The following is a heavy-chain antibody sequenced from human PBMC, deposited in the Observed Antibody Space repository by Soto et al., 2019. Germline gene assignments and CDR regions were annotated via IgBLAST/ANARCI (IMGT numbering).Heavy chain of an antibody. CDR3: ARDFGAGIAAADH. CDR1: GFTFSSYG. J-gene: IGHJ4*02. CDR2: IWYDGSNK. D-gene: IGHD6-13*01. V-gene: IGHV3-33*01. Sequence: QVQLVESGGGVVQPGRSLRLSCAASGFTFSSYGMHWVRQAPGKGLEWVAVIWYDGSNKYYADSVKGRFTISRDNSKKQLFLKMNSLGAEETAGDYLARDFGAGIAAADHWGQGTLVTVSS.